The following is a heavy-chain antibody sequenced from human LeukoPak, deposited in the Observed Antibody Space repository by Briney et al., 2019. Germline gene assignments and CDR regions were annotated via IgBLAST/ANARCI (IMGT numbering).Heavy chain of an antibody. D-gene: IGHD2-15*01. J-gene: IGHJ4*02. CDR2: INSDGSST. V-gene: IGHV3-74*01. Sequence: GGSLRLSCAASGFTLSNYWMHWVRQAPGKGLVWASRINSDGSSTTYADSVKGRFNISRDNAKSTLYLNMNSMRAEDTAVYYCARGASYCSGGNCYGTFYFWGQGTLVTVSS. CDR1: GFTLSNYW. CDR3: ARGASYCSGGNCYGTFYF.